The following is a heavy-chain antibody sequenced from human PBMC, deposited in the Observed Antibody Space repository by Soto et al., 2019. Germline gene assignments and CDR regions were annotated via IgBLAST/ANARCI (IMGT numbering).Heavy chain of an antibody. J-gene: IGHJ5*02. Sequence: SETLSLTCTVSGGSISSNSYYWGCIRNHPGKGLEWIGSIYYSGSTYYNPSLKSRVTISVDTSKNQFSLKLSSVTAADTAVFYCARSWFLEWLLHPVCWSDPWGQGTLFTVFS. CDR3: ARSWFLEWLLHPVCWSDP. CDR2: IYYSGST. V-gene: IGHV4-39*01. D-gene: IGHD3-3*01. CDR1: GGSISSNSYY.